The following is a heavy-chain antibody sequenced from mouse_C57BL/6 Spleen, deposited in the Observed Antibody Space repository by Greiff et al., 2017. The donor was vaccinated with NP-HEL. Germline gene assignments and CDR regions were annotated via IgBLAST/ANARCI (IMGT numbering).Heavy chain of an antibody. D-gene: IGHD1-1*01. V-gene: IGHV1-9*01. J-gene: IGHJ1*03. CDR3: ARGGSTVVATDWYFDV. CDR1: GYTFTGYW. Sequence: QVQLQQSGAELMKPGASVKLSCKATGYTFTGYWIAWVQQRPGHGLEWIGEILPGSGSTNYTEKFKGKATFTAETSSSTAYMQLSSLTTEDSAIYYGARGGSTVVATDWYFDVWGTGTTVTVSS. CDR2: ILPGSGST.